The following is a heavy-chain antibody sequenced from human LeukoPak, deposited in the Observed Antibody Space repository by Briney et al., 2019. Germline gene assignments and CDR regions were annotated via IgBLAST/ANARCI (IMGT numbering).Heavy chain of an antibody. CDR3: ASQRENYDFWSGYSYPFDY. V-gene: IGHV1-2*02. CDR1: GYTFTGYY. J-gene: IGHJ4*02. Sequence: ASVKVSCKASGYTFTGYYIHWLRQAPGQGLQWMGWINPDSGGTSYAQKFQGRVTMTRDTSISTAYMELSRLRSDDTAVYYCASQRENYDFWSGYSYPFDYWGQGTLVTVSS. CDR2: INPDSGGT. D-gene: IGHD3-3*01.